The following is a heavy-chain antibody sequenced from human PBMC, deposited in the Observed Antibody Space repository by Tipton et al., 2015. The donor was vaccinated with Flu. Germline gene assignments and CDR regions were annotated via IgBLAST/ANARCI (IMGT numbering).Heavy chain of an antibody. CDR2: IYPDDSDT. D-gene: IGHD3-9*01. V-gene: IGHV5-51*01. Sequence: QLVQSGAEVKKPGESLKISCEGSGFNFTNCWIGWVRQMPGKGLEWMGVIYPDDSDTRYSPSFRGQVVISADKSTRTAYLQWRSLKASDTGMYYCARAIYDVLTGYSFAFDYWGQGSPVTVSS. CDR1: GFNFTNCW. J-gene: IGHJ4*02. CDR3: ARAIYDVLTGYSFAFDY.